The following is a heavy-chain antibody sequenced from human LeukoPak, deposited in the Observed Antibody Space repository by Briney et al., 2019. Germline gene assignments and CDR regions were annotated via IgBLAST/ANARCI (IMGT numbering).Heavy chain of an antibody. D-gene: IGHD6-19*01. CDR1: GGSISSGYYY. J-gene: IGHJ4*02. CDR2: INHSGST. Sequence: PSQTLSLTCTVSGGSISSGYYYWSWIRQPPGKGLEWIGEINHSGSTNYNPSLKSRVTISVDTSKNQFSLKLSSVTAADTAVYFCARSYSSARCDYWGQGILVTVSS. CDR3: ARSYSSARCDY. V-gene: IGHV4-30-4*08.